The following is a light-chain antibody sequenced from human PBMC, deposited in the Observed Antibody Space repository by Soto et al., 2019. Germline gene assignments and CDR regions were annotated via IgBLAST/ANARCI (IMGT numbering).Light chain of an antibody. CDR1: QSVSSSY. J-gene: IGKJ1*01. V-gene: IGKV3-20*01. CDR3: QQYNSYTWGVT. Sequence: EIVLTQSPGTLSLSPGERATLSCRASQSVSSSYLAWYQQKPGQAPRLLIYGASSRATGIPDRFSGSGSGTDFTLTISRLEPEDFATYYCQQYNSYTWGVTFGQGTKVDIK. CDR2: GAS.